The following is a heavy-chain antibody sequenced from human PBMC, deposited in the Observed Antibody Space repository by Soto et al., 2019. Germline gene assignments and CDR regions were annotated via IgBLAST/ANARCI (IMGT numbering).Heavy chain of an antibody. CDR3: ARAAYQLLFPTYYFDY. Sequence: GASVKVSCKASGYTFTGYYMHWVRQAPGQGLEWMGWINPNSGGTNYAQKFQGRVTMTRDTSISTAYMELSRLRSDDTAVYYCARAAYQLLFPTYYFDYWGQGTLVTVS. J-gene: IGHJ4*02. D-gene: IGHD2-2*01. V-gene: IGHV1-2*02. CDR2: INPNSGGT. CDR1: GYTFTGYY.